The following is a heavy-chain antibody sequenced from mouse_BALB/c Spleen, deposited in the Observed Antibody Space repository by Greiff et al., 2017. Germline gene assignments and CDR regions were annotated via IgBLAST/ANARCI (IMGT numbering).Heavy chain of an antibody. Sequence: LVESGPELVKPGASVKVSCKASGYAFTSYNMYWVKQSHGKSLEWIGYIDPYNGGTSYNQKFKGKATLTVDKSSSTAYMHLNSLTSEDSAVYYCASYGNYVDYFDDWGQGTTLTVSS. CDR3: ASYGNYVDYFDD. CDR2: IDPYNGGT. V-gene: IGHV1S135*01. D-gene: IGHD2-1*01. J-gene: IGHJ2*01. CDR1: GYAFTSYN.